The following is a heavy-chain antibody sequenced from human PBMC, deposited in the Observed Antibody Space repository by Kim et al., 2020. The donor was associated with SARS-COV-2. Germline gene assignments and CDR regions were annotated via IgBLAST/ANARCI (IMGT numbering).Heavy chain of an antibody. J-gene: IGHJ4*02. CDR3: AKVDGGSITIFGVELDF. CDR1: GFTFSSYA. CDR2: ISGSGAST. D-gene: IGHD3-3*01. Sequence: GGSLRLSCAASGFTFSSYAMSWVRQAPGKWLEWVSAISGSGASTHYADSVKGRFTISRDNSKNTLYLQMNSLRVEDTAVYYCAKVDGGSITIFGVELDFWGQGTLVTVSS. V-gene: IGHV3-23*01.